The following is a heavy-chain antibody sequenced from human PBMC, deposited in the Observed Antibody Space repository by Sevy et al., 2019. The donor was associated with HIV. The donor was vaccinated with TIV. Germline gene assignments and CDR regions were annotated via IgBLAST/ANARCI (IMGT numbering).Heavy chain of an antibody. J-gene: IGHJ4*02. CDR1: GFTFSSYA. Sequence: GGCLRLSCAASGFTFSSYAMSWVRQAPGKGLEWVSAISGSGGSTYYADSVKGRFTISRDNSKNTLYLQMNSLRAEDTAVYYCAKYQGSSGYFGYWGQGTLVTVSS. V-gene: IGHV3-23*01. CDR2: ISGSGGST. D-gene: IGHD3-22*01. CDR3: AKYQGSSGYFGY.